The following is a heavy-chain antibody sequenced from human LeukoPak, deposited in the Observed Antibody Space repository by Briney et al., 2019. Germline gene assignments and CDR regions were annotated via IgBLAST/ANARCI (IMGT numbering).Heavy chain of an antibody. V-gene: IGHV4-34*01. Sequence: SETLSLTCAVYGGSFSNYYWSCIRQSPVKGLESIGEINDSGTINYNPSLMSRVTISVDKSKNQFSLKLSSVTAADTAVYYCARRWNYGRNYYIDVWGKGATVSVSS. CDR1: GGSFSNYY. CDR2: INDSGTI. J-gene: IGHJ6*03. CDR3: ARRWNYGRNYYIDV. D-gene: IGHD1-7*01.